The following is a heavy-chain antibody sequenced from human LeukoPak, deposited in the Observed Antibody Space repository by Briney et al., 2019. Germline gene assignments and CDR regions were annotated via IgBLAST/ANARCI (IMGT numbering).Heavy chain of an antibody. V-gene: IGHV1-2*02. D-gene: IGHD3-9*01. CDR1: GYTFTGYY. CDR2: INPNGGGT. CDR3: ASILRYFDWSFDY. J-gene: IGHJ4*02. Sequence: GASVKVPCKASGYTFTGYYMHWVRQAPGQGLEWMGWINPNGGGTNYAQKFQGRVTMTRDTSISTAYMELSRLRSDDTAVYYCASILRYFDWSFDYWGQGTLVTVSS.